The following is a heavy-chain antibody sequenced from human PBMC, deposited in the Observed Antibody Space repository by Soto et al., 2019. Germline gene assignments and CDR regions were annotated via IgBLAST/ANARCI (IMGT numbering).Heavy chain of an antibody. CDR3: SKEVDDYYDSIHTLDS. V-gene: IGHV3-23*01. J-gene: IGHJ4*02. CDR1: GFTFTKYA. D-gene: IGHD3-22*01. CDR2: ISASARNT. Sequence: PGGSLRLSCAASGFTFTKYAMNWVRQAPGKGLEWVSTISASARNTYYADSVKGRFTISRDNSKNMLYMQMNSLRAEDTAVYYCSKEVDDYYDSIHTLDSWGQGTLVTVSS.